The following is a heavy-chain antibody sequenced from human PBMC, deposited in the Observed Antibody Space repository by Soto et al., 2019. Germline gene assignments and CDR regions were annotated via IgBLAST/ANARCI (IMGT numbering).Heavy chain of an antibody. J-gene: IGHJ5*02. V-gene: IGHV1-69*13. CDR2: IIPIFGTA. D-gene: IGHD1-26*01. CDR3: ARAIVGPTTTGWLDP. CDR1: GGTFSRYA. Sequence: SVKVSCKASGGTFSRYAISWVRQAPGQGLEWMGGIIPIFGTANYAQTFQGRVTITADESTSTAYMELSSLRFEDTAVYYCARAIVGPTTTGWLDPWGQRTLVSDSS.